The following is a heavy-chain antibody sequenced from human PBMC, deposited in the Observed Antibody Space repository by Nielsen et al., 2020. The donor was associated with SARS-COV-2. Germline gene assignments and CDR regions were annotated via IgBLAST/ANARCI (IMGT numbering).Heavy chain of an antibody. D-gene: IGHD2-2*01. CDR3: ARLRDCSSTSCYYYYYYGMDV. CDR1: GFTFSSYG. J-gene: IGHJ6*02. Sequence: GESLKISCAASGFTFSSYGMHWVRQAPGKGLEWVAVIWYDGSNKYYADSVKGRFTISRDNSKNTLYLQMNSLRAEDTAVYYCARLRDCSSTSCYYYYYYGMDVWGQGTTVTVSS. CDR2: IWYDGSNK. V-gene: IGHV3-33*01.